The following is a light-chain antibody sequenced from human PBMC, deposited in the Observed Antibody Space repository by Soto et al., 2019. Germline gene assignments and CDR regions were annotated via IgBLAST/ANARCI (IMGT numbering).Light chain of an antibody. CDR2: WGS. Sequence: DIVMTQSPLSLPVTPGEPASISCRSSQSLLHSNGYNYLYWYLQKPGQSPQLLIYWGSNRASGVPDRFSGSGSGTHFTLKINRVEAEDVGVYFCKKGLQSPPTFGQGTKVEIK. CDR1: QSLLHSNGYNY. CDR3: KKGLQSPPT. J-gene: IGKJ1*01. V-gene: IGKV2-28*01.